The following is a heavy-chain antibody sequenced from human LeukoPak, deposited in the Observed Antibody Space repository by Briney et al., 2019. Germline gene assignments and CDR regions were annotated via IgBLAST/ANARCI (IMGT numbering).Heavy chain of an antibody. CDR2: IYSGGDT. J-gene: IGHJ4*02. CDR1: GITVSTNY. CDR3: ARAGGEFITMISPFDY. V-gene: IGHV3-53*01. Sequence: GGSLRLSCAASGITVSTNYMSWVRQAPGKGLEWVSVIYSGGDTYYADSVKGRFTISRDNSKNTVYLQMNSLRAEDTAVYYCARAGGEFITMISPFDYWGQGTLVTVSS. D-gene: IGHD3-22*01.